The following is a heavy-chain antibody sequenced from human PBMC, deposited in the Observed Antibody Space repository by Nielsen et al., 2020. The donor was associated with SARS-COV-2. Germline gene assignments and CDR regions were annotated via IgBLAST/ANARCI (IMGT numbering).Heavy chain of an antibody. J-gene: IGHJ4*02. CDR1: GGSISSYY. V-gene: IGHV4-59*01. D-gene: IGHD2-21*02. Sequence: SETLSLTCTVSGGSISSYYWSWIRQPPGKGLEWIGYIYYSGSTNYNPSLKSRVTISVDTSKNQFSLKLSSVTAADTAVYYRARVDLKCGGDCYTYFDYWGQGTLVTVSS. CDR2: IYYSGST. CDR3: ARVDLKCGGDCYTYFDY.